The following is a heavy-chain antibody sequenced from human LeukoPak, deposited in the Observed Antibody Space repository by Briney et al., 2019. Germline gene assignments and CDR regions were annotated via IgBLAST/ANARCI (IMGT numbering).Heavy chain of an antibody. D-gene: IGHD3-22*01. CDR1: GFTFNNYA. CDR3: AKSLNYYYDSSGSSKGGFDI. V-gene: IGHV3-23*01. CDR2: ISGSGGST. Sequence: GGSLRLSCAASGFTFNNYAMSWVRQAPGKGLEWVSVISGSGGSTDYADSVKGRFTISRDNSKNTLYLQMNSLRAEDTAVYYCAKSLNYYYDSSGSSKGGFDIWGQGTMVTVSS. J-gene: IGHJ3*02.